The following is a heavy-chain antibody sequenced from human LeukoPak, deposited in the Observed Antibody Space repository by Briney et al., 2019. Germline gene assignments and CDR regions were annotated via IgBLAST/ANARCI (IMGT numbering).Heavy chain of an antibody. CDR1: GFTFSSSA. CDR3: AKEFYDSSGLDY. Sequence: GGSLRLSCAASGFTFSSSAMSWVRQVPGKGLEWVSGISASGGSTSYADSVRGRFTISRDNSKNTLYVQMNSLRDEDTAVYYCAKEFYDSSGLDYWGQGTLVTVSS. V-gene: IGHV3-23*01. CDR2: ISASGGST. J-gene: IGHJ4*02. D-gene: IGHD3-22*01.